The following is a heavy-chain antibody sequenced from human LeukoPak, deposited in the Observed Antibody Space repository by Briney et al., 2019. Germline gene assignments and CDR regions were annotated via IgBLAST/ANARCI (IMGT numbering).Heavy chain of an antibody. CDR1: DDSISSGYC. D-gene: IGHD6-13*01. J-gene: IGHJ5*02. V-gene: IGHV4-38-2*02. Sequence: SETLSLTCTVSDDSISSGYCWGWIRQPPGKGLEWIGNIYHSGSTYYNPSLKSRVTISVDTSKNQFSLKLSSMTAADTAVYYCARAAADEYTWFDPWGQGTLVTVSS. CDR3: ARAAADEYTWFDP. CDR2: IYHSGST.